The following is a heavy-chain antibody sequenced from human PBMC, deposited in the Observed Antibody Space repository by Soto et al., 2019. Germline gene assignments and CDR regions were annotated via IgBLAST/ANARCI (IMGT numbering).Heavy chain of an antibody. Sequence: EVQLVESGGGLVKPGGSLRLSCAASGFTFSNAWMSWVRQAPGKGLEWVGRIKSKTDGGTTDYAAPVKGRFTISRDDSKNTLYLQMNSLKTEYTAVYYSTTDGQVLANGMEVWGQGNTVTVSS. J-gene: IGHJ6*02. CDR3: TTDGQVLANGMEV. CDR2: IKSKTDGGTT. CDR1: GFTFSNAW. D-gene: IGHD6-13*01. V-gene: IGHV3-15*01.